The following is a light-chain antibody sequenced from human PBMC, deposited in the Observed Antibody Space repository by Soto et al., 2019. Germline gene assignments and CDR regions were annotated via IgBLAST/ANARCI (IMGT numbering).Light chain of an antibody. J-gene: IGKJ4*01. CDR3: QQYNSSPFT. V-gene: IGKV1-5*01. CDR1: QTVGSW. CDR2: DAS. Sequence: DIQMTQSPSTLSASVGDRVTITCRASQTVGSWLAWYQQKPGKAPKFLIYDASSLESGVPSRFSGSGSGKEFTLTITSLQPEDSATYHCQQYNSSPFTFGGGTKVEIK.